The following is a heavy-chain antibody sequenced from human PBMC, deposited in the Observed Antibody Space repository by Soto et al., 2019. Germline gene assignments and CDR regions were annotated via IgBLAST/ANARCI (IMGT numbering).Heavy chain of an antibody. CDR1: GGSVSNKTYY. D-gene: IGHD5-12*01. V-gene: IGHV4-61*01. Sequence: PSETLSLTCSVSGGSVSNKTYYWSWIRQPPGKRLEWIGYVYYSGTTNYNPSLKSRVTISVDLSKNQFSLRLSSVTTADTALYYCARDNGYGHFDSWGQGTLVTVSS. CDR3: ARDNGYGHFDS. J-gene: IGHJ4*02. CDR2: VYYSGTT.